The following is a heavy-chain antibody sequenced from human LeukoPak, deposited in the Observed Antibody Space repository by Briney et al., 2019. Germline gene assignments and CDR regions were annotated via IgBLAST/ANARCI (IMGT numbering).Heavy chain of an antibody. Sequence: GGSLRLSCAASGFTFSDYYMSWIRQAPGKGLEWVSYISSSSSYTNYADSVKGRFTISRDNSKNTLYLQMNSLRAEDTAVYYCARDRSRGSDYYFDYWGQGTLVTVSS. D-gene: IGHD1-26*01. J-gene: IGHJ4*02. V-gene: IGHV3-11*06. CDR3: ARDRSRGSDYYFDY. CDR2: ISSSSSYT. CDR1: GFTFSDYY.